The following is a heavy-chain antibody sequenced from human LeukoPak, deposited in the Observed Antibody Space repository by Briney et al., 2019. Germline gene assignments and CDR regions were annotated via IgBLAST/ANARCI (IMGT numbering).Heavy chain of an antibody. V-gene: IGHV3-48*01. Sequence: GGSLRLSCEASGFTFSTYSMNWVRQAPGMGLEWVSFISTTSSTIYYADSVKGRFTISRDNAKNSLYLQMTSLRAEDTAVYYCARVDPFDYWGQGTVVLVSS. J-gene: IGHJ4*02. CDR3: ARVDPFDY. D-gene: IGHD3-9*01. CDR2: ISTTSSTI. CDR1: GFTFSTYS.